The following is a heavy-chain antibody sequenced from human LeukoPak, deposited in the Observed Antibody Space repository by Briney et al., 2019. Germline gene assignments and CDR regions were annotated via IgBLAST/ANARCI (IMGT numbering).Heavy chain of an antibody. Sequence: PSETLSLTCTVSGYSISSVYYWGWIRQPPGKGLEWIGSIYHTGSNHYNPSLKSRVTISVDMSKNQFSLKLTSVTAADTAVYYCARGTTGYNWFDPWGQGTLVTVSS. CDR3: ARGTTGYNWFDP. CDR2: IYHTGSN. D-gene: IGHD4-11*01. CDR1: GYSISSVYY. V-gene: IGHV4-38-2*02. J-gene: IGHJ5*02.